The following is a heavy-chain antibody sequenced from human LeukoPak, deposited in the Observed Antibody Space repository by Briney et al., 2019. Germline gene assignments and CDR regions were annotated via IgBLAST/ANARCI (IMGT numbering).Heavy chain of an antibody. D-gene: IGHD2-15*01. Sequence: PSETLSLTCAVYGGSFSGYYWSWNRQPPGKGLEWIGEINHSGSTNYNPSLKSRVTISVDTSKNQFSLKLSSVTAADTAVYYCARSSRDCSGGSCYSSGAFDIWGQGTMVTVSS. CDR2: INHSGST. J-gene: IGHJ3*02. CDR3: ARSSRDCSGGSCYSSGAFDI. V-gene: IGHV4-34*01. CDR1: GGSFSGYY.